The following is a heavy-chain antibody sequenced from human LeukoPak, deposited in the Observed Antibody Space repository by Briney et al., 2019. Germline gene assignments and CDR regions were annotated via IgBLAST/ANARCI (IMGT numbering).Heavy chain of an antibody. Sequence: ASVKVSCKASGYTFTSSALNWVRQAPGQGLDWLGWINTNTGNPTYAQGFTGRFVFSLDTSVSTAYLHISSLEAEDTAIYYCATDLKKGDSGCFDYWGQGTLVTVCS. CDR3: ATDLKKGDSGCFDY. CDR2: INTNTGNP. V-gene: IGHV7-4-1*02. J-gene: IGHJ4*02. D-gene: IGHD6-19*01. CDR1: GYTFTSSA.